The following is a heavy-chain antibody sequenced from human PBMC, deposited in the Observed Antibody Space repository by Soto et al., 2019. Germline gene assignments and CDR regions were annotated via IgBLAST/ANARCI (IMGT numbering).Heavy chain of an antibody. J-gene: IGHJ4*02. CDR2: ISSSGSTI. CDR1: GFTFSSYE. Sequence: EVQLVESGGGLVQPGGSLRLSCAASGFTFSSYEMNWVRQAPGKGLEWVSYISSSGSTIYYADSVKGRFTISRDNAKNSLYRQMNSRRGEDRAVCYCARGQYSSGGGYFDYWGQETLVTVSS. CDR3: ARGQYSSGGGYFDY. D-gene: IGHD6-19*01. V-gene: IGHV3-48*03.